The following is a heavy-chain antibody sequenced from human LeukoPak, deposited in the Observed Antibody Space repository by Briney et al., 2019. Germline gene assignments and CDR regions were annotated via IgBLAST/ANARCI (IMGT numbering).Heavy chain of an antibody. CDR3: ARRGGSNGWGDFDI. Sequence: GGSLRLSCAASGFTFSGYDMNWVRQAPGKGLAWVSSIPGSSDNTYYADSVKGRFTISRDNSRSTLYLQMNSLSREDTALYYCARRGGSNGWGDFDIWGQGTMVTVSS. CDR2: IPGSSDNT. J-gene: IGHJ3*02. D-gene: IGHD6-19*01. V-gene: IGHV3-23*01. CDR1: GFTFSGYD.